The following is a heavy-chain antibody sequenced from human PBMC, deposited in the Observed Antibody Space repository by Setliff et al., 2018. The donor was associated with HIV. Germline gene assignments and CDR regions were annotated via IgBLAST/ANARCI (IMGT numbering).Heavy chain of an antibody. V-gene: IGHV1-2*02. J-gene: IGHJ4*02. CDR1: GGTFSSYA. CDR2: IIPDNGNT. CDR3: ARQLSNSFDY. D-gene: IGHD1-1*01. Sequence: ASVKVSCKASGGTFSSYAINWVRQAPGQGLQWMGGIIPDNGNTRISQRFRGSVTMTRDRSINTAYMELSGLTSDDTAVYYCARQLSNSFDYWGQGALVTVSS.